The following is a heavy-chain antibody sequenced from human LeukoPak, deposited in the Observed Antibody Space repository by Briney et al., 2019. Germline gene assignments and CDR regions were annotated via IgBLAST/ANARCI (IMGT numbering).Heavy chain of an antibody. CDR1: GYTFTSYH. CDR3: ATAPPYSSSWPADY. J-gene: IGHJ4*02. D-gene: IGHD6-13*01. Sequence: ASVKVSCKASGYTFTSYHMDWVRQARGQGVEWMGNINLSGGSTTYAQKFQGRVTMTEDTSTDTAYMELSSLRSEDTAMYYCATAPPYSSSWPADYWGQGTLVTVSS. V-gene: IGHV1-46*01. CDR2: INLSGGST.